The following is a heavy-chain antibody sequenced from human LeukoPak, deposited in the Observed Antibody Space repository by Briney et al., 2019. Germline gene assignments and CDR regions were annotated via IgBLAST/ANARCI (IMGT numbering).Heavy chain of an antibody. CDR1: GGSISSGGYY. D-gene: IGHD6-13*01. CDR3: AREFREAAAGTRGFDY. CDR2: IYYSGST. V-gene: IGHV4-31*03. Sequence: PSETLSLTYTVSGGSISSGGYYWSWLRQHPGKGREWIGYIYYSGSTYYNPSLKSRVTISVDTSKNQFSLKLSSVTVADTAVYYCAREFREAAAGTRGFDYWSQGTLVTVSS. J-gene: IGHJ4*02.